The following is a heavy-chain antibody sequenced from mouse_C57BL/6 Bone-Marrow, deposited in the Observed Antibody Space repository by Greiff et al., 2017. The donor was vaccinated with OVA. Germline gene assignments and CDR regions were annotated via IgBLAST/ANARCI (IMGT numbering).Heavy chain of an antibody. D-gene: IGHD2-1*01. CDR1: GYTFTSYW. J-gene: IGHJ3*01. Sequence: VQLQQPGAELVKPGASVRLSCTASGYTFTSYWMHWVKQRPGQGLEWIGMIHPNGGSTTYNAKFNSKATLTVYKSSSTAYMQLSSLTSEDSAVYYCARGNYDAYWGQGTLVTVSA. CDR3: ARGNYDAY. CDR2: IHPNGGST. V-gene: IGHV1-64*01.